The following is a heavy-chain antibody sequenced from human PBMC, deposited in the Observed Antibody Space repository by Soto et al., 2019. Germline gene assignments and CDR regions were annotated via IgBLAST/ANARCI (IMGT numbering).Heavy chain of an antibody. CDR3: ARDCLSHCSSTSCYGMDV. J-gene: IGHJ6*02. CDR1: GFTFSSYG. CDR2: IWYDGSNK. Sequence: QVQLVESGGGVVQPGRSLRLSCAASGFTFSSYGMHWVRQAPGKGLEWVAVIWYDGSNKYYADSVKGRFTISRDNSKNTLYLQMNSLRAEDTAVYYCARDCLSHCSSTSCYGMDVWGQGTTVTVSS. V-gene: IGHV3-33*01. D-gene: IGHD2-2*01.